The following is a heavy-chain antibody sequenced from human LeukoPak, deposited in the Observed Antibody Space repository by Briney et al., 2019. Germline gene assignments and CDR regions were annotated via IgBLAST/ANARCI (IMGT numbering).Heavy chain of an antibody. J-gene: IGHJ4*02. V-gene: IGHV1-46*01. CDR3: ARDRAVAGTNFFDY. D-gene: IGHD6-19*01. Sequence: ASVKVSCKASGYTFTSYYVHWVRQAPGQGLEWMGIINLSGGSTSYAQKFQGRVTMTRDMSTSTVYMELSSLRSEDTAVYFCARDRAVAGTNFFDYWGQGTLVTVSS. CDR2: INLSGGST. CDR1: GYTFTSYY.